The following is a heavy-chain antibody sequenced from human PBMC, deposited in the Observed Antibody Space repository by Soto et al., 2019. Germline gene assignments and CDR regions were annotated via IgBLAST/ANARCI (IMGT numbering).Heavy chain of an antibody. CDR3: AKDRVLDCSSASCMVLVGPGGRGSCFDY. J-gene: IGHJ4*02. D-gene: IGHD2-2*01. CDR1: GFTFSSYA. V-gene: IGHV3-23*01. Sequence: PGGSLRLSCAASGFTFSSYAMSWVRQAPGKGLEWVSAISGSGGSTYYADSVKGRFTISRDNSKNTLYLQMNSLRAEDTAVYYCAKDRVLDCSSASCMVLVGPGGRGSCFDYWGQGTLVTVSS. CDR2: ISGSGGST.